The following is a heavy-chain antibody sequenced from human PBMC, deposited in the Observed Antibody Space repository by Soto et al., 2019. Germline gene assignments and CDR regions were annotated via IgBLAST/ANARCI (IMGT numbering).Heavy chain of an antibody. J-gene: IGHJ3*02. CDR2: IIPILGIA. CDR1: GGTFSSYT. Sequence: QVQLVQSGAEVKKPGSSVKVSCKASGGTFSSYTISWVRQAPGQGLEWMGRIIPILGIANYAQKFQGRVTITADKSTSTAYMELSSLRAEYTAVYYCAREVATGSIAALPDAFDIWGQGTMVTVSS. V-gene: IGHV1-69*08. D-gene: IGHD6-6*01. CDR3: AREVATGSIAALPDAFDI.